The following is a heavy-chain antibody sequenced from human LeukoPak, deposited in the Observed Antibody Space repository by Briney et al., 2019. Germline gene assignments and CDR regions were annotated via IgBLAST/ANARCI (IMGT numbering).Heavy chain of an antibody. CDR2: INDSGGST. J-gene: IGHJ4*02. CDR1: GFTFSSYA. V-gene: IGHV3-23*01. D-gene: IGHD6-13*01. Sequence: QPGGSLRLSCAASGFTFSSYAMTWVRQAPGKGLEWVSGINDSGGSTYYADSVKGRFTISRDNSKNTLYLQMNSLRAEDTAVYYCARDLGSSSALDYWGQGTLVTVSS. CDR3: ARDLGSSSALDY.